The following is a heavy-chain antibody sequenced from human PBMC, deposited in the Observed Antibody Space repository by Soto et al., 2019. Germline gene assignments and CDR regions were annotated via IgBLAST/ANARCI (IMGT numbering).Heavy chain of an antibody. CDR3: TRDYYYDTTGF. CDR2: INPNSGGT. V-gene: IGHV1-2*02. Sequence: ASVKVSCKASGYTFTGYYMHWVRQAPGQGLEWMGWINPNSGGTNYAQKFQGRVTMTRDTSISTAYMELSRLRSDDTAVYYCTRDYYYDTTGFWGQATLVTVSS. D-gene: IGHD3-22*01. CDR1: GYTFTGYY. J-gene: IGHJ1*01.